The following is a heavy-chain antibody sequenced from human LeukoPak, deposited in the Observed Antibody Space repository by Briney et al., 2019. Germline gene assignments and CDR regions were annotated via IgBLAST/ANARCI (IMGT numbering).Heavy chain of an antibody. Sequence: SETLSLTCTVSGGSVSSGDSYWNWIRQHPGKGLEWIGYIHYSGNFDYNPSLKSRVTISVDTSNNQFPMRLASVTAADTAVYYCAREERLRGTDWFPSWGQGTLVTVSS. V-gene: IGHV4-31*03. J-gene: IGHJ5*01. D-gene: IGHD4-17*01. CDR1: GGSVSSGDSY. CDR3: AREERLRGTDWFPS. CDR2: IHYSGNF.